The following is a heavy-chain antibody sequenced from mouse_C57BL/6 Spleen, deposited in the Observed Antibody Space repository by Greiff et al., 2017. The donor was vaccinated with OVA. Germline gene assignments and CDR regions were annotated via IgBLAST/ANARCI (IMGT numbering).Heavy chain of an antibody. Sequence: VQLQQSGAELVKPGASVKLSCKASGYTFTSYWMHWVKQRPGRGLEWIGRIDPNRGGTKYNEKFKSKATLTVDKPSSTAYMQLSSLTSEDSAVYYCARDYGSTYWYFDVWGTGTTVTVSS. CDR1: GYTFTSYW. D-gene: IGHD1-1*01. CDR3: ARDYGSTYWYFDV. CDR2: IDPNRGGT. V-gene: IGHV1-72*01. J-gene: IGHJ1*03.